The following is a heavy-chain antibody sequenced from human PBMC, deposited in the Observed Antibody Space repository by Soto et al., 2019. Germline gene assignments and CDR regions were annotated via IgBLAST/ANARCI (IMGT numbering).Heavy chain of an antibody. D-gene: IGHD3-10*01. CDR2: IYYSGST. CDR3: ARDSRLYGSGPSPRLYGMDV. CDR1: GGSISSGDYY. Sequence: PSETLSLTCTVSGGSISSGDYYWSWIRQPPGKGMEWIGYIYYSGSTYYNTSLKSRVTISVDTSKNQFSLKLSSVTAADTAVYYCARDSRLYGSGPSPRLYGMDVWGQGTTVTVSS. J-gene: IGHJ6*02. V-gene: IGHV4-30-4*01.